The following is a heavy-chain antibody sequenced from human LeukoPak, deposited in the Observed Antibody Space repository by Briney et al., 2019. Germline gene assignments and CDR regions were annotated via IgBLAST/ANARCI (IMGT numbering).Heavy chain of an antibody. V-gene: IGHV5-51*01. D-gene: IGHD6-13*01. CDR3: ARQDIAAAVGPDY. J-gene: IGHJ4*02. Sequence: GESLKISCKGSGYSFTSYWIGWVRQMPGKGLEWMGIIYPGDSDTRYSPSFQGQVTISADKSISTAYLQWSNLKASDTAMYYCARQDIAAAVGPDYWGQGTLVTVSS. CDR2: IYPGDSDT. CDR1: GYSFTSYW.